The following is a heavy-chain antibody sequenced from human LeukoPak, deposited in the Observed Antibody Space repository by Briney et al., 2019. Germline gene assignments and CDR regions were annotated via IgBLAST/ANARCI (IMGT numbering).Heavy chain of an antibody. V-gene: IGHV3-48*04. CDR3: ARASYGRLDY. D-gene: IGHD2-8*01. CDR1: GFTFSSYS. CDR2: ISSSTSI. J-gene: IGHJ4*02. Sequence: QSGGSLRLSCAASGFTFSSYSMNWVRQAPGKGLEWVSYISSSTSIDYADSVRGRFTISRDNARNSLYLQMNSLRAEDTAVYYCARASYGRLDYWGQGTLVTVSS.